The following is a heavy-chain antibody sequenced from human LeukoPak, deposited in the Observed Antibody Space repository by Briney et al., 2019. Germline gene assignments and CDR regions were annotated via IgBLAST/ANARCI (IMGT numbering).Heavy chain of an antibody. D-gene: IGHD2-2*02. CDR2: IYIGGST. CDR1: GFTVSSNY. CDR3: ARLGFVVPAVIFDY. V-gene: IGHV3-53*01. J-gene: IGHJ4*02. Sequence: PGGSLRLSCAASGFTVSSNYMSWVRQAPGKGLEWVSVIYIGGSTCYADSVKGRFTISRDISKNTLYLQMNSLRAEDTAMYYCARLGFVVPAVIFDYWGQGTLVTVSS.